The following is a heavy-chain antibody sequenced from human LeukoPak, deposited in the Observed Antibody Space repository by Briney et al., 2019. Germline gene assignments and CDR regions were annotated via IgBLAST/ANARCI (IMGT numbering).Heavy chain of an antibody. CDR2: LWFDGSKE. Sequence: GTSLRLSCTASGFNFGRFGMHWVRQAPGQGPEWEAVLWFDGSKEFYAESAKGRFNISRDNSKDTLYLHMSNLRAGDTAMYYCVRGGENFFDYWGQGTLVTVSS. D-gene: IGHD3-10*01. J-gene: IGHJ4*02. CDR1: GFNFGRFG. CDR3: VRGGENFFDY. V-gene: IGHV3-33*01.